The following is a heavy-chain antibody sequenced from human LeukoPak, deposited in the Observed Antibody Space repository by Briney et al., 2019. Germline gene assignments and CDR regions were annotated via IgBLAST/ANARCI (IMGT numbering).Heavy chain of an antibody. CDR3: ARVPSSGWYRDAFDI. D-gene: IGHD6-19*01. CDR1: GGSISSYY. J-gene: IGHJ3*02. CDR2: IYYSGST. Sequence: PSETLSLTCTVSGGSISSYYWSWIRQPPGKGLEWIGYIYYSGSTNYNPSLKSRVTISVDTSKNQFPLKLSSVTAADTAVYYCARVPSSGWYRDAFDIWGQGTMVTVSS. V-gene: IGHV4-59*01.